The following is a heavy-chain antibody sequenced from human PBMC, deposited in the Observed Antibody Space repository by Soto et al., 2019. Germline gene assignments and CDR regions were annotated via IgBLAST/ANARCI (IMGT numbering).Heavy chain of an antibody. J-gene: IGHJ5*02. Sequence: EVQLMESGGGLIQPGGSLRLSCAAAGFSVSTCHITWVRQAPGKGLEWVSVIYSGGATHYAVSVKGRFIISRDKSKNTVDLQMNRLRADDTAVYYCATVGPYAWGSYMLRYHWFDPWGQGTLVTVSS. CDR1: GFSVSTCH. CDR2: IYSGGAT. V-gene: IGHV3-53*01. CDR3: ATVGPYAWGSYMLRYHWFDP. D-gene: IGHD3-10*01.